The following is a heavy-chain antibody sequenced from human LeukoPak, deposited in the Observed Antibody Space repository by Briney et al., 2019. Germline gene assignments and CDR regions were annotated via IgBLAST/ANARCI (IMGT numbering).Heavy chain of an antibody. Sequence: PGGSLRLSCAASGFTFSSYSMNWVRQAPGKGLEWVSYISSSSTIYYADSVKGRFTISRDNAKNSLYLQMNSLRAEDTAVYYCARESALRAAFDIWGQGTMVTVSS. V-gene: IGHV3-48*04. CDR1: GFTFSSYS. J-gene: IGHJ3*02. CDR2: ISSSSTI. D-gene: IGHD3-16*01. CDR3: ARESALRAAFDI.